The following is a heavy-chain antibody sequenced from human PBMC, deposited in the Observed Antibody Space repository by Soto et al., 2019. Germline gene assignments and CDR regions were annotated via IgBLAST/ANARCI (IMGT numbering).Heavy chain of an antibody. D-gene: IGHD3-22*01. CDR3: VRGDGDHYDGNGSVGRH. CDR2: INIDGNRI. J-gene: IGHJ4*02. Sequence: EVQLVESGGGLVQPGGSLRLSCAASGFTFSSYWMHWVRHAPGKGLVWVSRINIDGNRINYADSVKGRCTISRDNAKNTLYMQVNSLRDEDTAVYYCVRGDGDHYDGNGSVGRHWGQGTLVTVSS. CDR1: GFTFSSYW. V-gene: IGHV3-74*01.